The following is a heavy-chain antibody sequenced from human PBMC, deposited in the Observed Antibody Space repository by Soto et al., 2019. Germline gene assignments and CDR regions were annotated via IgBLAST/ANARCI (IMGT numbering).Heavy chain of an antibody. D-gene: IGHD3-10*01. V-gene: IGHV1-46*01. CDR3: ARGLGRGDY. J-gene: IGHJ4*02. CDR2: INPNGGST. CDR1: GYTLTSYY. Sequence: QVQLVQYGAEVKKPGASVKLSCKASGYTLTSYYIHWVRQAPGQGLEWIGIINPNGGSTNYAHNFKGRLTVTRDTSTATVYMELGALTSEDTAVYYCARGLGRGDYWGQGTLVTVSS.